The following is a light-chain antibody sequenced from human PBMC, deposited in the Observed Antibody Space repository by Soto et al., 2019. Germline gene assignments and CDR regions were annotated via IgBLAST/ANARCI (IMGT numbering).Light chain of an antibody. CDR1: QSVSSNY. CDR3: QQYGSSPLT. Sequence: IVLTQSTATLSLSPGERATLSCKASQSVSSNYLAWYQQKPGQAPRLLIYGASSRATGIPDRFSGSGSGTDFTLTISRLEPEDFAVYYCQQYGSSPLTFGGGTKVDI. V-gene: IGKV3-20*01. CDR2: GAS. J-gene: IGKJ4*01.